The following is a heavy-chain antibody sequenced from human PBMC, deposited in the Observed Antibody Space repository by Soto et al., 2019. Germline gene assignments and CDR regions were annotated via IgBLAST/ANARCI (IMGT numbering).Heavy chain of an antibody. Sequence: EVHLLESGGGLVRPGGSLRLSCVVSGFTLRSYAMNWVRQAPGKGLEWVAAISGSGAATYYAKSVKGRFTISRENSKNTLHLEMTGLRAEDTAVYYCAKDRPTTTSYIHNYFDYWGQGPLVTVSS. D-gene: IGHD1-1*01. J-gene: IGHJ4*02. V-gene: IGHV3-23*01. CDR2: ISGSGAAT. CDR3: AKDRPTTTSYIHNYFDY. CDR1: GFTLRSYA.